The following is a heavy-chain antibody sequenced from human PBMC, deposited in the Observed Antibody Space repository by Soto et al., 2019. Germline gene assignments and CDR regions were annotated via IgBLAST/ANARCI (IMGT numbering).Heavy chain of an antibody. J-gene: IGHJ4*02. CDR1: GYSISSGYY. CDR3: ASERAVQGLATPEFDY. Sequence: PSETLSLTCAVSGYSISSGYYWGWIRQPPGKGLEWIGSIYHSGSTYYNPSLKSRVTISVDTSKNQFSLKLSSVTAADTAVYYCASERAVQGLATPEFDYWGQGTLVTVSS. CDR2: IYHSGST. D-gene: IGHD5-12*01. V-gene: IGHV4-38-2*01.